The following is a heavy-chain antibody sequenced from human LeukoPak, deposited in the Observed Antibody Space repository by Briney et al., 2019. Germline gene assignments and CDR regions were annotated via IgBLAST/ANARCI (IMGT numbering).Heavy chain of an antibody. CDR1: GFTFDDYA. CDR2: ISWNSGSI. D-gene: IGHD5-12*01. J-gene: IGHJ4*02. V-gene: IGHV3-9*01. Sequence: GGSLRLSCAASGFTFDDYAMHWVRQAPGKGLEWVSGISWNSGSIGYADSVKGRFTISRDNAKNSLYLQTNSLRAEDTALYYCAKDIGYSGYDRFDYWGQGTLVTVSS. CDR3: AKDIGYSGYDRFDY.